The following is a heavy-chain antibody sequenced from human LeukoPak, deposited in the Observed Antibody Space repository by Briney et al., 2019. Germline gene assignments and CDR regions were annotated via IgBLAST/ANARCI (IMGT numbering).Heavy chain of an antibody. CDR1: GYTFTSYG. D-gene: IGHD3-22*01. CDR3: ARAYYDSSGYTKCYFDY. Sequence: GASVKVSCKASGYTFTSYGISWVRQAPGQGLEWMGWISAYNGNTNYAQKLQGRVTMTTDTSTSTAYMELSRLRSDDTAVYYCARAYYDSSGYTKCYFDYWGQGTLVTVSS. J-gene: IGHJ4*02. V-gene: IGHV1-18*01. CDR2: ISAYNGNT.